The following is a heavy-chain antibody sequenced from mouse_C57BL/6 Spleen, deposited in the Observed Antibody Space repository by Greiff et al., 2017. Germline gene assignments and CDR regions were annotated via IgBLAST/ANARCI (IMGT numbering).Heavy chain of an antibody. CDR2: IDPSDSYT. J-gene: IGHJ4*01. V-gene: IGHV1-69*01. CDR3: ARQLRPVHSAMDY. CDR1: GYTFTSYW. Sequence: QVQLQQPGAELVMPGASVKLSCKASGYTFTSYWMHWVKQRPGQGLEWIGEIDPSDSYTNYNQKFKGKSPLTVDKSSSTAYMQLSSLTSEYSAVYYCARQLRPVHSAMDYWGQGTSVTVSS. D-gene: IGHD3-2*02.